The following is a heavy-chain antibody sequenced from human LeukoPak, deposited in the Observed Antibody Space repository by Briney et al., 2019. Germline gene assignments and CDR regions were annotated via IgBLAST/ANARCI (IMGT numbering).Heavy chain of an antibody. J-gene: IGHJ4*02. CDR3: AKDLEGYCSSTSCQNWDY. CDR2: ISGSGGST. CDR1: GFTFSSYA. V-gene: IGHV3-23*01. Sequence: GGSLRLSCAASGFTFSSYAMSWVRQAPGKGLEWVSAISGSGGSTYYADSVKGRFTISGDNSKNTLYLQMNSLRAEDTAVYYCAKDLEGYCSSTSCQNWDYWGQGTLVTVSS. D-gene: IGHD2-2*01.